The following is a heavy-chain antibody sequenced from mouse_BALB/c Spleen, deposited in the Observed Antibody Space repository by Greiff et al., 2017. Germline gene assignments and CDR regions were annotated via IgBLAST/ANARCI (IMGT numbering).Heavy chain of an antibody. CDR3: ARGTLYDYAYAMDY. Sequence: QVQLQQSGAELMKPGASVKISCKATGYTFSSYWIEWVKQRPGHGLEWIGEILPGSGSTNYNEKFKGKATFTADTSSNTAYMQLSSLTSEDSAVYYCARGTLYDYAYAMDYWGQGTSVTVSS. V-gene: IGHV1-9*01. CDR2: ILPGSGST. CDR1: GYTFSSYW. D-gene: IGHD2-4*01. J-gene: IGHJ4*01.